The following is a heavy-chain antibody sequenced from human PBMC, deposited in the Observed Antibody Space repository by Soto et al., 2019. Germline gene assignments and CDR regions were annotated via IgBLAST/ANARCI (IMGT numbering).Heavy chain of an antibody. CDR3: ARDPPYCSGGSCYSFDY. CDR2: ISYDGSNK. CDR1: GFTFSSYA. J-gene: IGHJ4*02. V-gene: IGHV3-30*04. D-gene: IGHD2-15*01. Sequence: GGSLRLSCAASGFTFSSYAMHWVRQAPGKGLEWVAVISYDGSNKYYADSVKGRFTISRDNSKNTLYLQMNSLRAEDTAVYYCARDPPYCSGGSCYSFDYWDQGTLVTVSS.